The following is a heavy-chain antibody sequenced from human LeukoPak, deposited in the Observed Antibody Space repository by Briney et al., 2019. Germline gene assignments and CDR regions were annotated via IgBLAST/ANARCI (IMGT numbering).Heavy chain of an antibody. J-gene: IGHJ3*02. V-gene: IGHV4-34*01. Sequence: SETLSLTCAVYGGSFSGYYWSWIRQPRGKGLEWIGEINHSGSTNYNPSLKSRVTISVDTSKNQFSLKLSSVTAADTAVYYCARVDPVHDDAFDIWGQGTMVTVSS. D-gene: IGHD1-14*01. CDR1: GGSFSGYY. CDR3: ARVDPVHDDAFDI. CDR2: INHSGST.